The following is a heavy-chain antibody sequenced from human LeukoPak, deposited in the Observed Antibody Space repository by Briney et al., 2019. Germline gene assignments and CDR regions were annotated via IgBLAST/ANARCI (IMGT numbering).Heavy chain of an antibody. V-gene: IGHV3-48*03. J-gene: IGHJ4*02. CDR3: ARGITMVRGVIGY. Sequence: GDSLTHSRAVSGFPFSSYEVNWVRLAPGKGGEGVSYISRCGSTIYYDDSVKGRFTISGDNAKNSLYLKMNSLRAEDTAVYYCARGITMVRGVIGYWGQGTVVTVSS. CDR2: ISRCGSTI. D-gene: IGHD3-10*01. CDR1: GFPFSSYE.